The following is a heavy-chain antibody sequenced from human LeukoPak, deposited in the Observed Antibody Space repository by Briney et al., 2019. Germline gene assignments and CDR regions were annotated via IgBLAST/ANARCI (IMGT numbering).Heavy chain of an antibody. CDR3: ARENYDDGDFNLFLDY. V-gene: IGHV4-59*01. D-gene: IGHD2-21*02. CDR1: GDSISNYY. J-gene: IGHJ4*02. Sequence: PSETLSLTCTVSGDSISNYYWTWIRQPPGKGLEWIGYIYYSGSTDYNPSLKSRLTISVDTSKNQFSLKLNSVTAADTAVYFCARENYDDGDFNLFLDYWGQGTLVTVSS. CDR2: IYYSGST.